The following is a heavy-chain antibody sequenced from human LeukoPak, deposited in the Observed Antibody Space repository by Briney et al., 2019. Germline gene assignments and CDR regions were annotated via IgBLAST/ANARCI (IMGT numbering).Heavy chain of an antibody. J-gene: IGHJ6*03. CDR3: ARGKSSWSYYYYMDV. CDR1: DFSISSHY. CDR2: FYYSGST. Sequence: PSETLSLTCTVSDFSISSHYWSWLRQTPGKGLEWIGYFYYSGSTNYNPSLKSRVTISGDTSKNQFSLQLSSVTAADTAVYFCARGKSSWSYYYYMDVWGKGTTVTVSS. D-gene: IGHD6-13*01. V-gene: IGHV4-59*11.